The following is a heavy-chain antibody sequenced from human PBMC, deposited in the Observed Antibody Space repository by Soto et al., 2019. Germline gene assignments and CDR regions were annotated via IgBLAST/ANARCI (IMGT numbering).Heavy chain of an antibody. Sequence: QVQLVQSGAEVKKPGSSVKVSCKASGGTFSSYAISWVRQAPGQGLEWMGGIIPIFGTANYEQKFQGRVTITADESTSTAYMELSSLRSEDTAVYYCAQRGYSGYDNYYYYYGMDVWGQGTTVTVSS. CDR2: IIPIFGTA. J-gene: IGHJ6*02. D-gene: IGHD5-12*01. V-gene: IGHV1-69*01. CDR1: GGTFSSYA. CDR3: AQRGYSGYDNYYYYYGMDV.